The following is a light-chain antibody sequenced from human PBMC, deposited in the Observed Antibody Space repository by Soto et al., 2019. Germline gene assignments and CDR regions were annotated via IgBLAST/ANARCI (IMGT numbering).Light chain of an antibody. J-gene: IGKJ3*01. CDR3: LQDYNYPRT. V-gene: IGKV1-6*01. CDR1: QSVISTY. Sequence: THYPGTLSVSPGASAPLSCRASQSVISTYLAWYQHKPGKAPRLLIYAASSLQTGVPSRFSGSGSGTDFTLTISSLQPEDFATYYCLQDYNYPRTFGPGTKVDIK. CDR2: AAS.